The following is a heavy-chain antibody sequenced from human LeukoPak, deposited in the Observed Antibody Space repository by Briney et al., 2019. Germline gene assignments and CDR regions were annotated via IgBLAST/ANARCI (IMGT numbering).Heavy chain of an antibody. J-gene: IGHJ4*02. CDR2: IYYSGST. CDR1: GGSISSYY. CDR3: ASSYYDYVWGSYRVDY. Sequence: PSETLSLTCTVSGGSISSYYWSWIRQPPGKGLEWIGYIYYSGSTNYNPSLKSQVTISVDTSKNQFSLKLSSVTAADTAVYYCASSYYDYVWGSYRVDYWGQGTLVTVSS. D-gene: IGHD3-16*02. V-gene: IGHV4-59*08.